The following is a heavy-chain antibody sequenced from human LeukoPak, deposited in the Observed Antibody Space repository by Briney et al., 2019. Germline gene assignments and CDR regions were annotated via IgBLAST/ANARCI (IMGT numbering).Heavy chain of an antibody. D-gene: IGHD2-2*02. CDR3: VRAGGYCSSSSCYTWVEFPGYYYMDV. Sequence: ASVKVSCKASGYTFTNYYIHWVRQAPGQGLEWMGIINPSGGSTSYAQKFQGRVTMTRDTSTSTVYMELSSLRSEDTAVYYCVRAGGYCSSSSCYTWVEFPGYYYMDVWGKGTTVTVSS. V-gene: IGHV1-46*01. J-gene: IGHJ6*03. CDR1: GYTFTNYY. CDR2: INPSGGST.